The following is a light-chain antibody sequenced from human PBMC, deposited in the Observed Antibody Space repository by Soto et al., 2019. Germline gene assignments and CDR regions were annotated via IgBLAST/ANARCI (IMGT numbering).Light chain of an antibody. CDR3: QSYDNSLSGSWV. Sequence: HSVLTQPPSVSGAPGQRVTISCTGSSSNIGAGFDVHWYHQIAGTAPKLLIYGNSNRPSGVPDRFSGSKSGTSASLAINGLLAEDEAHYYCQSYDNSLSGSWVFGGGTKLTVL. V-gene: IGLV1-40*01. CDR2: GNS. J-gene: IGLJ3*02. CDR1: SSNIGAGFD.